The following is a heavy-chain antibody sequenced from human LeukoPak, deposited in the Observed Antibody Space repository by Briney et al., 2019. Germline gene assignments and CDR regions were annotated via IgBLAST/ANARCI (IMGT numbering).Heavy chain of an antibody. Sequence: ASVKVSCKASGYTFTGHYMHWVRQAPGQGLEWMGWINPNSGGTNYAQKFQGRVTMTRDTSISTAYMELSRLRSDDTAVYYCARGAPYYGDYPEFDYWGQGTLVTVSS. CDR2: INPNSGGT. CDR1: GYTFTGHY. D-gene: IGHD4-17*01. CDR3: ARGAPYYGDYPEFDY. J-gene: IGHJ4*02. V-gene: IGHV1-2*02.